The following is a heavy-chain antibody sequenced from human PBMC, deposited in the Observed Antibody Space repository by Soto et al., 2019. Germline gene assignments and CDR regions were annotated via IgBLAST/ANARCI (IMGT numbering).Heavy chain of an antibody. Sequence: EVQLLESGGGLVQPGGSLRLSCAASGFTFSSYAMSWVRQAPGKGLEWVSAISGSGGSTYYADSVKGRFTTSRDNSKNTLYLQMNSLRAEDTAVYYCAKPIRRDYYYYGMDVWGQGTTVTVSS. CDR1: GFTFSSYA. V-gene: IGHV3-23*01. J-gene: IGHJ6*02. CDR3: AKPIRRDYYYYGMDV. CDR2: ISGSGGST.